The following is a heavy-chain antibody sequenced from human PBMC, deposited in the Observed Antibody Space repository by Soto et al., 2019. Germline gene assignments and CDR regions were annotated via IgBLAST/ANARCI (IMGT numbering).Heavy chain of an antibody. CDR3: ARIPQGYFDY. CDR1: GVSISSHY. J-gene: IGHJ4*02. D-gene: IGHD2-21*01. Sequence: PSETLSLTCTVSGVSISSHYWSWIRQPPGKGLEWIGYISYTGSTNYTPSLKSRVTMSLDTSKNHFSLSLTSVTVADTALYYCARIPQGYFDYWGQGLLVTVSS. CDR2: ISYTGST. V-gene: IGHV4-59*11.